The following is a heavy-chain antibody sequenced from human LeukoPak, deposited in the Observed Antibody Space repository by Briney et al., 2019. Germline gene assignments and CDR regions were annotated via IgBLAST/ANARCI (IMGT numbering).Heavy chain of an antibody. V-gene: IGHV4-31*03. D-gene: IGHD5-18*01. Sequence: PSQTLSLTCTVSGGSISSGGYYWSWIRQHPGKGLEWIGYIYYSGSTYYSPSLKSRVTISVDTSENQFSLKLSSVTAADTAVYYCARGGAYSYGFHYYYYYMDVWGKGTTVTVSS. J-gene: IGHJ6*03. CDR2: IYYSGST. CDR3: ARGGAYSYGFHYYYYYMDV. CDR1: GGSISSGGYY.